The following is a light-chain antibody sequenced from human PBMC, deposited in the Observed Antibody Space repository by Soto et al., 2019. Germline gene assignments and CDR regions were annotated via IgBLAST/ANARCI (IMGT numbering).Light chain of an antibody. CDR3: QQRQYWPPIT. CDR2: DAS. CDR1: QSISSW. J-gene: IGKJ5*01. V-gene: IGKV1-5*01. Sequence: DLQLTQSPSTLSASVGDRVTITCRASQSISSWLAWYQQKPGKAPKLLIYDASSLESGVPSRFSGSGSGTDFTLTISSLEPEDCAIYYCQQRQYWPPITFGQGTRLEI.